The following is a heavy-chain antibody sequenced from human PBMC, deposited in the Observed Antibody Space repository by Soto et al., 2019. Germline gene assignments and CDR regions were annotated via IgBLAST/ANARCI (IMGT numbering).Heavy chain of an antibody. CDR1: GYTFTNYY. J-gene: IGHJ6*02. CDR3: ARVGDPLQVNFYYGMDV. V-gene: IGHV1-46*01. CDR2: IHPSGTST. Sequence: QVQLVQSGAEVKRPGASVKVSCKSSGYTFTNYYMHWMRQAPGQGLEWMGIIHPSGTSTTYAQKFQGRVTITRDTSTSTLYMELSSLSSEDTAVYYCARVGDPLQVNFYYGMDVWGQGTTVTVSS. D-gene: IGHD4-4*01.